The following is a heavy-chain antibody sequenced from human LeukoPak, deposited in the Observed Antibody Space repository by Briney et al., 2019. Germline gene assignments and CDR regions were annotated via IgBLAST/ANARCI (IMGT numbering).Heavy chain of an antibody. V-gene: IGHV4-39*01. Sequence: SETLSLTCTVSGGSISSSSYYWGWIRQPPGKGLEWIGSIYYSGSTYYNPSLKSRVTISVDTSKNQFSLKLSSVTAADTAVYYCARQGSGYSYFVGNWFDPWGQGTLVTVSS. CDR3: ARQGSGYSYFVGNWFDP. CDR1: GGSISSSSYY. CDR2: IYYSGST. J-gene: IGHJ5*02. D-gene: IGHD5-18*01.